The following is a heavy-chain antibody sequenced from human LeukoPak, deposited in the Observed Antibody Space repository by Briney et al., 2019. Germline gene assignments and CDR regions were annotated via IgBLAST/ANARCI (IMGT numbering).Heavy chain of an antibody. CDR1: GGSISGGEYY. CDR3: ARMMSTVTSDFDY. V-gene: IGHV4-31*03. J-gene: IGHJ4*02. CDR2: IYYSRST. D-gene: IGHD4-4*01. Sequence: PSQTLSLTCTVSGGSISGGEYYWNWIRQHPGKGLGWIGYIYYSRSTYYNPSLKSRVTISVDTSKNQFSLKLSSVTAADTAVYYCARMMSTVTSDFDYWGQGTLVTVSS.